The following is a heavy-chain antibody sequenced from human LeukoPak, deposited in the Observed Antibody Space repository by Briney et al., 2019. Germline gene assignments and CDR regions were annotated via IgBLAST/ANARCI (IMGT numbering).Heavy chain of an antibody. CDR3: AREDSMVDAFDI. V-gene: IGHV3-30*04. Sequence: GGSLRLSCAASGFTFSSYAMHWVRQAPGKGLEWVAVISYDGSNKYYADSVKGRFTISRDNSKNTLYLQMNSLRAEDTAVYYCAREDSMVDAFDIWGQGTMVTVSS. CDR1: GFTFSSYA. D-gene: IGHD3-22*01. J-gene: IGHJ3*02. CDR2: ISYDGSNK.